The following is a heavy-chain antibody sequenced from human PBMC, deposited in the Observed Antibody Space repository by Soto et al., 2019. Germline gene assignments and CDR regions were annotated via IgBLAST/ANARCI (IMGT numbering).Heavy chain of an antibody. Sequence: TGGSLRLSGNSSAFRFSEHAWHWVRQARGKGLVWVGFIRNTPYGGTTDYAASVRGIFTISRDDSESIAYLQMIILKTEALGVYHGTRGSFGDYGPWCPGPLVTVSS. V-gene: IGHV3-49*04. D-gene: IGHD3-16*01. CDR3: TRGSFGDYGP. CDR1: AFRFSEHA. CDR2: IRNTPYGGTT. J-gene: IGHJ5*02.